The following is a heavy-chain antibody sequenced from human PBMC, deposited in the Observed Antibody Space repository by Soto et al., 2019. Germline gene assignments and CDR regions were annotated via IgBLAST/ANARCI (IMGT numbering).Heavy chain of an antibody. V-gene: IGHV6-1*01. D-gene: IGHD3-10*01. Sequence: SQTLSLTCAISGDSVSSYSAAWNWIRQSPSGGLEWLGWTYYRSRFFSDYAESVKSRIIINPDTSKNQFSLQLKSVTPEDTAVYYCVRDRYSSSGWFDPWGQGTPVTVSS. CDR3: VRDRYSSSGWFDP. J-gene: IGHJ5*02. CDR1: GDSVSSYSAA. CDR2: TYYRSRFFS.